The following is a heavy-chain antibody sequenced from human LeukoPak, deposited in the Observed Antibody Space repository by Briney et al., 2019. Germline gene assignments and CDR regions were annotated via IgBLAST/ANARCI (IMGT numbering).Heavy chain of an antibody. Sequence: GGSLKLSCAASGFTFSSYSMNWVRQAPGKGLEWVSSITSSSNYIYYADSVKGRFTISRDNAKNSLYLQMNSLRAEDTAVYYCARDVGAMAAAGGGVDYWGQGTLVTVSS. CDR1: GFTFSSYS. J-gene: IGHJ4*02. CDR2: ITSSSNYI. CDR3: ARDVGAMAAAGGGVDY. D-gene: IGHD6-13*01. V-gene: IGHV3-21*01.